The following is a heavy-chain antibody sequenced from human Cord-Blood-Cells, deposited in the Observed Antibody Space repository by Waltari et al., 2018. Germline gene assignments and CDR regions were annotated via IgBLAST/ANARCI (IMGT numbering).Heavy chain of an antibody. CDR2: IYHSGST. CDR3: ARGPGYCSSTSCYWYFDL. Sequence: QLQLQESGSGLVKPSQTLSLTCAVSGGSISSGGYSWSWIRQPPGKGLEWIGYIYHSGSTYYHPSLNSRVTISVDRSKNQFSLKLSSVTAADTAVYYCARGPGYCSSTSCYWYFDLWGRGTLVTVSS. V-gene: IGHV4-30-2*01. D-gene: IGHD2-2*01. J-gene: IGHJ2*01. CDR1: GGSISSGGYS.